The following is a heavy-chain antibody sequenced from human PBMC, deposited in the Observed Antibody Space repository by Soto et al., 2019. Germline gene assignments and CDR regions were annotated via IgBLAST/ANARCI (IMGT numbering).Heavy chain of an antibody. Sequence: GGSLRLSCVASGFSFSSYGMHWVRQAPGKGLEWVAVISYDGGNKYYADSVKGRFTISRDNSKNTLDLQMNSLRGEDTAVYYCAKDTDVVGAAYKFDYWGQGTPVTVSS. D-gene: IGHD1-26*01. V-gene: IGHV3-30*18. CDR2: ISYDGGNK. CDR1: GFSFSSYG. CDR3: AKDTDVVGAAYKFDY. J-gene: IGHJ4*02.